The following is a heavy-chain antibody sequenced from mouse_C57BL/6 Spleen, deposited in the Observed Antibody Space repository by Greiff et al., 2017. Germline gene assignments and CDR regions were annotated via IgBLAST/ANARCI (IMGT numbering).Heavy chain of an antibody. CDR1: GFTFSDYG. CDR2: ISSGSSTI. Sequence: EVQLVESGGGLVKPGGSLKLSCAASGFTFSDYGMHWVRQAPEKGLEWVAYISSGSSTIYYADTVKGRFTISRDNAKNTLFLQMTSLRSEDTAMYYCARAYYCSSSFYYFGDWGQGTTLTVSS. D-gene: IGHD1-1*01. CDR3: ARAYYCSSSFYYFGD. V-gene: IGHV5-17*01. J-gene: IGHJ2*01.